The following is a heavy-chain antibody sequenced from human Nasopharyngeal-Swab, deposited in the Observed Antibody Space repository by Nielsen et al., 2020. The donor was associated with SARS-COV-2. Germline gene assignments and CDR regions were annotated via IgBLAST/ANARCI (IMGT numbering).Heavy chain of an antibody. J-gene: IGHJ6*03. D-gene: IGHD6-13*01. V-gene: IGHV3-74*01. CDR3: ARVAAAGTLYYYYYMDV. Sequence: GSSLNISSAASGFTFSSYWMHWLRQAPGKGLVWVSRINSDGSSTSYADSVKGRFTISRDNAKNTLYLQMNSLCAEVTAVYYCARVAAAGTLYYYYYMDVWGKGTTVTVSS. CDR2: INSDGSST. CDR1: GFTFSSYW.